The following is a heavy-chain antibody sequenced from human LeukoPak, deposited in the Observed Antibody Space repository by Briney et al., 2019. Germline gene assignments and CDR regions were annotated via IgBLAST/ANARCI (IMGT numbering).Heavy chain of an antibody. Sequence: SQTLSLTCTVSGGSISSGGYYWSWIRQHPGKGLEWTGYIYYSGSTYYNPSPKSRVTISVDTSKNQFSLKLSSVTAADTAVYYCANGGYSSGWQPSRAFDIWGQGTMVTVSS. CDR2: IYYSGST. D-gene: IGHD6-19*01. J-gene: IGHJ3*02. CDR3: ANGGYSSGWQPSRAFDI. V-gene: IGHV4-30-4*08. CDR1: GGSISSGGYY.